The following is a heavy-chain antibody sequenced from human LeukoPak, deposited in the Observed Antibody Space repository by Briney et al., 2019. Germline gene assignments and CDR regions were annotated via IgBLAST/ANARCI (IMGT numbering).Heavy chain of an antibody. V-gene: IGHV3-7*01. CDR2: IKYDGYEE. CDR1: GFAFSRYW. D-gene: IGHD1-1*01. CDR3: KSGGAAPGSFDY. Sequence: GGSLRLSCAASGFAFSRYWMSWMRQAPGKGLEWVANIKYDGYEEYYVDSVKGRFTISRDNAKNSLYLQLNSLRVEDTAVYYCKSGGAAPGSFDYWGQGTLVTVSP. J-gene: IGHJ4*02.